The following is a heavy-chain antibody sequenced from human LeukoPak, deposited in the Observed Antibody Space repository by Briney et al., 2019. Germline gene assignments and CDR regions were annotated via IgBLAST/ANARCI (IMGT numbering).Heavy chain of an antibody. CDR3: ARLAEKWSGIDY. Sequence: ASVTVSCTASGYTFTSYDINWVRQAPGQGLEWMGWMNPNSGNTGYAQKFQGRVTMTRNTSISTAYMELSSLRSEDTAVYYCARLAEKWSGIDYWGQGTLVTVSS. D-gene: IGHD3-10*01. J-gene: IGHJ4*02. V-gene: IGHV1-8*01. CDR1: GYTFTSYD. CDR2: MNPNSGNT.